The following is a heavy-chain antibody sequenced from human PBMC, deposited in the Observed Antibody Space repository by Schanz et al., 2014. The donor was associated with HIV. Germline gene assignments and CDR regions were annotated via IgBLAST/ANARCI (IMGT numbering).Heavy chain of an antibody. CDR2: IWFDGSNK. CDR3: ARDRLHPGNGMDV. Sequence: VQLVESGGGLVKPGRSLRLSCAASGFTFSTYVMHWVRQAPGKGLEWVAIIWFDGSNKYYADSVRGRFTISRDNSKNTLYLQMNSLRAEDTAVYYCARDRLHPGNGMDVWGQGTTVTVSS. CDR1: GFTFSTYV. V-gene: IGHV3-33*01. J-gene: IGHJ6*02. D-gene: IGHD4-4*01.